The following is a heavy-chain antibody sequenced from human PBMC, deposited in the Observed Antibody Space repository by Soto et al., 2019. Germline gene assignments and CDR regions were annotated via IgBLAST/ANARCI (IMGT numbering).Heavy chain of an antibody. V-gene: IGHV3-53*01. CDR2: IYSGGST. CDR3: ARDSPEYGTGSHLES. D-gene: IGHD3-10*01. J-gene: IGHJ4*02. CDR1: GFSVSHSY. Sequence: PGGSLRRSCAGSGFSVSHSYMNWVRQAPGKGLEWLSIIYSGGSTKYADSVKDRFTISRDTSKNTVYLHMDRLRAEDTAGYYCARDSPEYGTGSHLESSGQGTLVTVST.